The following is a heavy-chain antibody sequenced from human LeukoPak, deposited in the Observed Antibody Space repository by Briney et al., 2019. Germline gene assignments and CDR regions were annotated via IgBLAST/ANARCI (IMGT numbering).Heavy chain of an antibody. D-gene: IGHD1-1*01. CDR3: ARENNWNYNWFDP. CDR2: ISAYNGNT. CDR1: GYTFTSYG. J-gene: IGHJ5*02. V-gene: IGHV1-18*01. Sequence: VASVKVSCKASGYTFTSYGISWVRQAPGQGLEWMGWISAYNGNTNYAQKLQGRVTMTTDTSTSTAYTELRSLRSDDTAVYYCARENNWNYNWFDPWGQGTLVTVSS.